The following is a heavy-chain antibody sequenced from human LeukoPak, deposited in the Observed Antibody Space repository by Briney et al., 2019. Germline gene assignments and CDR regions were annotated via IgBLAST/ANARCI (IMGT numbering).Heavy chain of an antibody. Sequence: ASVKVSCKASGGTFSSFAISWVRQAPGQGLEWMGWISAYNGNTNYAQKLQGRVTMTTDTSTSTAYMELRSLRSDDTAVYYCARGGDSSGWDAPFDYWGQGTLVTVSS. CDR1: GGTFSSFA. D-gene: IGHD6-19*01. CDR2: ISAYNGNT. V-gene: IGHV1-18*01. J-gene: IGHJ4*02. CDR3: ARGGDSSGWDAPFDY.